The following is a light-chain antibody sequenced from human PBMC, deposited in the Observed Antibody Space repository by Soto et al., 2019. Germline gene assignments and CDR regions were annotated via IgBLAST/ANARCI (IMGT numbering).Light chain of an antibody. Sequence: QSVLTQPASVSGSPGQSITISCTGTSSDVGGYNYVSWYQQHPGKAPKLIIYELSNRPSGVSKRFSGSKSGNTASLTISGLQAEDDADYYCNSYTSKSTGVFGTGTKLTVL. CDR3: NSYTSKSTGV. CDR2: ELS. CDR1: SSDVGGYNY. V-gene: IGLV2-14*01. J-gene: IGLJ1*01.